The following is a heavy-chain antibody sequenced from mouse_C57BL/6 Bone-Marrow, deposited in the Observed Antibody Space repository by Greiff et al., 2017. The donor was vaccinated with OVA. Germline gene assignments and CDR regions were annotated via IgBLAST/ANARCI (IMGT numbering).Heavy chain of an antibody. V-gene: IGHV6-3*01. CDR2: IRLKSDNYAT. CDR1: GFTFSNYW. J-gene: IGHJ3*01. CDR3: TRGYYTDLFAY. D-gene: IGHD2-3*01. Sequence: EVQRVESGGGLVQPGGSMKLSCVASGFTFSNYWMNWVRQSPEKGLEWVAQIRLKSDNYATHYAESVKGRFTISRDDSKSSVYLQMNNLRAEDTGIYYCTRGYYTDLFAYWGQGTLVTVSA.